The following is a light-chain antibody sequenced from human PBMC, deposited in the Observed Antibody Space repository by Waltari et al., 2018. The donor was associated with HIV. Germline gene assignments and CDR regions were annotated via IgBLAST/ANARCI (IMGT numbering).Light chain of an antibody. V-gene: IGLV2-18*02. Sequence: QSALTQPPSVSGSPGQSVTIYCTGTINDVARYDRVSWYQQPPGRGPKLLIYEVVNRPAGVPGRFSGSKSGNTASLTIVGLQSEDEADYHCSSFTASGTWVFGGGTKLTV. CDR3: SSFTASGTWV. J-gene: IGLJ3*02. CDR1: INDVARYDR. CDR2: EVV.